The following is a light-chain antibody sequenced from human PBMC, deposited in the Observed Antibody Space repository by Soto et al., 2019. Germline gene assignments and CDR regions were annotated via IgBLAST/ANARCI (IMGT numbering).Light chain of an antibody. CDR3: QQSYSTPLT. Sequence: DIQMTQSPSSLFDSLGNRVTIPCRAIKSFRSYLNWYQQKPGKAPKLLIYAASSLQSGVPSRFSGSGSGTDFTLTISSLQPEDFATYYCQQSYSTPLTFGGGTKVEIK. CDR1: KSFRSY. V-gene: IGKV1-39*01. J-gene: IGKJ4*01. CDR2: AAS.